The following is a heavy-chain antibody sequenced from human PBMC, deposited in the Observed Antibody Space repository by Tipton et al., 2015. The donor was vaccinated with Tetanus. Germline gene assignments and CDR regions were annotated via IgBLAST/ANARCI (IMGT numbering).Heavy chain of an antibody. Sequence: TLSLTCTVSGGSISSYYWSWIRQPPGKGLEWIGYIYYSGSTNYNPSLKSRVTISVDTSKNQFSLKLSSVTAADTAVYYCARHAARNSDLDYWGQGTLVTVSS. D-gene: IGHD6-25*01. CDR1: GGSISSYY. CDR2: IYYSGST. J-gene: IGHJ4*02. CDR3: ARHAARNSDLDY. V-gene: IGHV4-59*08.